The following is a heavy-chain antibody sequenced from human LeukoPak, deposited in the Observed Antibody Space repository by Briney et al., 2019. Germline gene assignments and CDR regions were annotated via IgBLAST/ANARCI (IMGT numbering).Heavy chain of an antibody. CDR1: GYTFTSYG. Sequence: ASVKVSCKASGYTFTSYGISWVRQAPGQGLEWMGWISAYNGNTNYAQKLQGRVTTTTDTSTSTAYMELRSLRSDDTAVYYCARDCSSTSCHDYWGQGTLVTVSS. CDR2: ISAYNGNT. CDR3: ARDCSSTSCHDY. J-gene: IGHJ4*02. V-gene: IGHV1-18*01. D-gene: IGHD2-2*01.